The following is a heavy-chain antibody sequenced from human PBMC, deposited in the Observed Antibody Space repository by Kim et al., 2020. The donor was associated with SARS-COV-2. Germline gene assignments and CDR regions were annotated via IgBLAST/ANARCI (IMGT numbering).Heavy chain of an antibody. J-gene: IGHJ6*03. V-gene: IGHV4-39*01. CDR2: IHYSGIT. CDR3: ARVLILGYCRSSNCYEIPNYMDV. CDR1: GGSIDSSSFY. D-gene: IGHD2-2*01. Sequence: SETLSLTCTVSGGSIDSSSFYWGWIRQPPGKGLEWMGRIHYSGITYYNPSLKSRVTISVDTSKNQFSLKLSSVTAADTAVYYCARVLILGYCRSSNCYEIPNYMDVWGKGTTVSVSS.